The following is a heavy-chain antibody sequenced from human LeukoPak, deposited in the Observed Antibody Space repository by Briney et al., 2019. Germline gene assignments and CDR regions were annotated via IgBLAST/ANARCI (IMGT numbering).Heavy chain of an antibody. V-gene: IGHV3-21*01. D-gene: IGHD1-26*01. Sequence: GGSLRLSCAASGFTFSSYSINCVRQAPGKGLEWVSSISSTSSYIYYADSVKGRFTISRDNTKNSLYLQMNSLRAEDTAVYYCARVVGYYYYMDVWGKGTTVTVSS. CDR1: GFTFSSYS. CDR3: ARVVGYYYYMDV. CDR2: ISSTSSYI. J-gene: IGHJ6*03.